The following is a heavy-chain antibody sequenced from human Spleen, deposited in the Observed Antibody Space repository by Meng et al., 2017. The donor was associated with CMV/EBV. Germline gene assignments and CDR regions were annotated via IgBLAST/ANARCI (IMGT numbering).Heavy chain of an antibody. CDR1: GFTFSSYS. CDR3: VRDKGVFGMDV. Sequence: GESLKISCAASGFTFSSYSMSWVRQAPGKGLEWVSSIGSSSSYIFYTDSVKGRFTVARDNAKNSLYLQMNSLRVEDTAVYYCVRDKGVFGMDVWGQGTTVTVSS. CDR2: IGSSSSYI. J-gene: IGHJ6*02. V-gene: IGHV3-21*01.